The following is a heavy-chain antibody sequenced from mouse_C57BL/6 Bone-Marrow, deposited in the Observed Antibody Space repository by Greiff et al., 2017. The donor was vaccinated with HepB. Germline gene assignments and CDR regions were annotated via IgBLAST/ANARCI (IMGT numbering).Heavy chain of an antibody. J-gene: IGHJ2*01. V-gene: IGHV1-85*01. Sequence: QVQLQQSGPELVKPGASVKLSCKASGYTFTSYDINWVKQRPGQGLEWIGWIYPRDGSTKYNEKFKGKATLTVDTSSSTAYMELHSLTSEDSAVYFCARDYYGSDPYYFDYWGQGTTLTVSS. CDR3: ARDYYGSDPYYFDY. D-gene: IGHD1-1*01. CDR1: GYTFTSYD. CDR2: IYPRDGST.